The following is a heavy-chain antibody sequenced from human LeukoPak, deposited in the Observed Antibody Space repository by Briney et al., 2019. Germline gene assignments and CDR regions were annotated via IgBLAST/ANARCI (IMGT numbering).Heavy chain of an antibody. J-gene: IGHJ4*02. CDR1: GFTFSSYA. D-gene: IGHD6-19*01. Sequence: GGSLRLSCAASGFTFSSYAMSWVRQAPGKGLEWVSAISGSGGSTYYADSVKGRFTISRDNSKNTLYLQMNSLRAEDTAVYYCAKDWAIAVAGGQPTDYWGQGTLVTVSS. CDR3: AKDWAIAVAGGQPTDY. V-gene: IGHV3-23*01. CDR2: ISGSGGST.